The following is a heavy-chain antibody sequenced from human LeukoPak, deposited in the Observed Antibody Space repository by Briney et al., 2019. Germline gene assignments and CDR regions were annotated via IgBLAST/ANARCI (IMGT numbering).Heavy chain of an antibody. CDR2: IYYSGST. D-gene: IGHD5-12*01. J-gene: IGHJ4*02. CDR3: AMTTSRGYSGYDDGIFDY. V-gene: IGHV4-39*01. Sequence: SETLSLTCTVSGGSISSSSYYWGWIHQPPGKGLEWIGSIYYSGSTYYNPSLKSRVTISVDTSKNQFSLKLSSVTAADTAVYYCAMTTSRGYSGYDDGIFDYWGQGTLVTVSS. CDR1: GGSISSSSYY.